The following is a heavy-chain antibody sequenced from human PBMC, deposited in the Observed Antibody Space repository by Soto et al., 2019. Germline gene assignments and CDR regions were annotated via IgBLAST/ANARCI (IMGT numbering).Heavy chain of an antibody. CDR2: ISGSGGTT. V-gene: IGHV3-23*01. CDR3: ARARRGAPYYYTMDL. D-gene: IGHD3-10*01. CDR1: VFTFSSYA. J-gene: IGHJ6*02. Sequence: PGRSLRLSCIPSVFTFSSYAMTWVRQAPGKGLEWVSDISGSGGTTYYADSVKGRFTISRDNSKNTLNLQMNSLRADDTAVYYCARARRGAPYYYTMDLWGQGTTVTVSS.